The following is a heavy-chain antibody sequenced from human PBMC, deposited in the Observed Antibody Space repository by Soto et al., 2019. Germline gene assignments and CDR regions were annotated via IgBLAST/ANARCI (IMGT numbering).Heavy chain of an antibody. D-gene: IGHD5-12*01. V-gene: IGHV1-46*01. CDR2: INPSGGST. J-gene: IGHJ4*02. Sequence: GASVKVSCKASGYTFTSYYMHWVRQAPGQGLEWMGIINPSGGSTSYAQKFQGRVTMTRDTSTSTVYMELSSLRSEDTAVYYCATQLGDGYNYSPFDYWGQGTLVTVSS. CDR3: ATQLGDGYNYSPFDY. CDR1: GYTFTSYY.